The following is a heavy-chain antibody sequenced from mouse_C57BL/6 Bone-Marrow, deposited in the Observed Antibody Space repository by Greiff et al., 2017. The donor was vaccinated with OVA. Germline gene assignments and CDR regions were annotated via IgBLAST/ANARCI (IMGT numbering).Heavy chain of an antibody. V-gene: IGHV1-26*01. J-gene: IGHJ4*01. Sequence: QLQQSGPELVKPGASVKISCKASGYTFTDYYMNWVKQSHGKSLEWIGDINPNNGGTSYNQKFKGKATLTVDKSSSTAYMELRSLTSEDSAVYYCAREGYDYYAMDYWGQGTSVTVSS. CDR2: INPNNGGT. CDR3: AREGYDYYAMDY. D-gene: IGHD3-1*01. CDR1: GYTFTDYY.